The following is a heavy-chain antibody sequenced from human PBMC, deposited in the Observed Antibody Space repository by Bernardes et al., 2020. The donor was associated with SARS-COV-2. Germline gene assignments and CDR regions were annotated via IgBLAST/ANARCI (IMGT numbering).Heavy chain of an antibody. Sequence: SVKVSCKASGGTFSSYAISWVRQAPGQGLEWMGGIIPIFDTANYPQKFQGRVTITADESTSTAYMELSSLRSEDTAVYYCARDTIGLSIANNYYYYYGMDVWGQGTTVTVSS. V-gene: IGHV1-69*13. CDR3: ARDTIGLSIANNYYYYYGMDV. D-gene: IGHD6-13*01. J-gene: IGHJ6*02. CDR2: IIPIFDTA. CDR1: GGTFSSYA.